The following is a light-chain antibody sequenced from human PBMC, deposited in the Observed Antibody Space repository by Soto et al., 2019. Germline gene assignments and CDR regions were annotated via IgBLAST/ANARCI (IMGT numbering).Light chain of an antibody. Sequence: EIVLTQSPGTLSLSPGERATLSCRASQSVSSNYLAWYQQKPGQAPRLLIYGASSRATGFPDRFSGSGSGTDFTLTISRLEPEDFAVDYCQQYGSSPLYTFGQGTKLEIK. CDR2: GAS. CDR1: QSVSSNY. J-gene: IGKJ2*01. CDR3: QQYGSSPLYT. V-gene: IGKV3-20*01.